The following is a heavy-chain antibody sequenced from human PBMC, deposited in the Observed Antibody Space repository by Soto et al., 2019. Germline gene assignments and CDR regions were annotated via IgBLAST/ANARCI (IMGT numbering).Heavy chain of an antibody. CDR3: AKDRDSSSWYVDQPIFDY. D-gene: IGHD6-13*01. CDR1: GFTFSSYA. J-gene: IGHJ4*02. CDR2: ISGSGGST. V-gene: IGHV3-23*01. Sequence: GVSLRLSCAASGFTFSSYAMSWVRQAPGKGLEWVSAISGSGGSTYYADSVKGRFTISRDNSKNTLYLQMNSLRAEDTAVYYCAKDRDSSSWYVDQPIFDYWGQGTLVTVSS.